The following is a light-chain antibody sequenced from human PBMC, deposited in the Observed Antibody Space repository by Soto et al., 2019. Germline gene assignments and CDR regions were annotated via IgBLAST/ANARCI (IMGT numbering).Light chain of an antibody. CDR3: QQYNDWPLT. Sequence: EIVMTQSPATLSVSPGERVTLSCRASQSFSSELAWYQQKPGQAPRLLIYSASTRATGVPVRFSGTGSGTEFTLTIGSRQSEDFATYYCQQYNDWPLTFGGGTKVDIK. CDR2: SAS. V-gene: IGKV3-15*01. J-gene: IGKJ4*01. CDR1: QSFSSE.